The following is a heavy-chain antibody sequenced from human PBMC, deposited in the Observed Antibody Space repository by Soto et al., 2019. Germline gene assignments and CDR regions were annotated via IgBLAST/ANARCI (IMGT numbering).Heavy chain of an antibody. CDR3: ARVWIERSTSDALDI. CDR2: ISYDGDST. CDR1: GFTFRSYG. J-gene: IGHJ3*02. D-gene: IGHD2-2*03. Sequence: GGSLRLSCEASGFTFRSYGMHWVRQVPGKGLEWVAAISYDGDSTYYGDSVKGRFTISRDRSKNTLILQMNSLRAEDTAVYFCARVWIERSTSDALDIWGRGTMVTVSS. V-gene: IGHV3-30*03.